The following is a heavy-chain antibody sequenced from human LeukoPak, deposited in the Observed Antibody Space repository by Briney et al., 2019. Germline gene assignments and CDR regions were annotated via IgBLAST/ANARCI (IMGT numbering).Heavy chain of an antibody. J-gene: IGHJ3*02. D-gene: IGHD3-10*01. Sequence: GGSLRLSCAASGFTFSSYSMNWVRQAPGKGLEWVSYISGRGSPIFYADSVKGRFTISRDNAKNSLYVQMNNLRAEDTAVYYCARHYYGFGSLDAFDIWGQGTMVTVSS. CDR2: ISGRGSPI. V-gene: IGHV3-48*04. CDR1: GFTFSSYS. CDR3: ARHYYGFGSLDAFDI.